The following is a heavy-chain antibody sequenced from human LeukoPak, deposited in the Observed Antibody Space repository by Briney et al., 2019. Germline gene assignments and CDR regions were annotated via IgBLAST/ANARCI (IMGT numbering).Heavy chain of an antibody. J-gene: IGHJ5*02. CDR2: VSYDGRNQ. CDR1: GFTFSSYG. CDR3: ARDDCTTTTCHGS. Sequence: PGTSLRLSCAASGFTFSSYGMHWVRQAPGKGLEWVAAVSYDGRNQYYADSVKGRFTISRDSSKNTVYLQMSSLRAEDTAVYYCARDDCTTTTCHGSWGQGTLVTVSS. V-gene: IGHV3-30*03. D-gene: IGHD2-2*01.